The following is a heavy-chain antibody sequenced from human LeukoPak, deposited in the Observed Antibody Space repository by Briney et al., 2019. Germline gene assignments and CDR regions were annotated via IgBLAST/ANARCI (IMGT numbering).Heavy chain of an antibody. J-gene: IGHJ5*02. CDR1: GYSISSGYY. V-gene: IGHV4-38-2*02. CDR3: ARDGRIRFPVTNWIDP. CDR2: IYHSGST. Sequence: SETLSLTCTVSGYSISSGYYWGWIRQPPGKGLEWITSIYHSGSTYYNLSLKSRVTISVDTPKNQFSLKLSSVTAADTAVYYCARDGRIRFPVTNWIDPWGQGTLVTVST. D-gene: IGHD3-3*01.